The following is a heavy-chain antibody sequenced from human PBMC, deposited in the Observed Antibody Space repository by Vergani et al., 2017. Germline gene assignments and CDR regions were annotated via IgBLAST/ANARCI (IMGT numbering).Heavy chain of an antibody. J-gene: IGHJ6*02. CDR2: IYYSGST. D-gene: IGHD3-16*01. V-gene: IGHV4-39*01. Sequence: QVQLQQWGAGLLKPSETLSLTCTLSGGSISSSSHFWGWLCQTPGKGLEWIGSIYYSGSTYYNPSLKSRVSISVDTSTNQFSLKLSSVTAADSAVYYCARHDSGHYDSSYYGLDVWGQGTTVTVSS. CDR3: ARHDSGHYDSSYYGLDV. CDR1: GGSISSSSHF.